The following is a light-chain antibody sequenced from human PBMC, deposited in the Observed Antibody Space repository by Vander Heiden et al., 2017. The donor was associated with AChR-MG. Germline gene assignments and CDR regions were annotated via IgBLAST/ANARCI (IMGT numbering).Light chain of an antibody. J-gene: IGLJ1*01. CDR3: QVWDSSSDHPYV. Sequence: SYVLTQPPSVSVAPGQTARITCGGNNIGSKSVHWYQQKPGQAPVLVVYDDSDRHAGIPERFSGSNSGNTATLTISRVEAGDEADYYCQVWDSSSDHPYVFGTGTKVTVL. CDR1: NIGSKS. CDR2: DDS. V-gene: IGLV3-21*02.